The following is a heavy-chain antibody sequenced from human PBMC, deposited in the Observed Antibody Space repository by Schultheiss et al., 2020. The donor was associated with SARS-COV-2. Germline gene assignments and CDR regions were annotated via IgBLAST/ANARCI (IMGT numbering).Heavy chain of an antibody. CDR3: ARDNTYYGPMDV. CDR2: ISSSSSTI. J-gene: IGHJ6*02. Sequence: GGSLRLSCAASGFTFSDYYMNWVRQAPGKGLEWVSYISSSSSTIYYADSVKGRFTISRDNAKNSLFLQMNSLRAEDTAVYYCARDNTYYGPMDVWGQGTTVTVSS. CDR1: GFTFSDYY. V-gene: IGHV3-11*01. D-gene: IGHD3-10*01.